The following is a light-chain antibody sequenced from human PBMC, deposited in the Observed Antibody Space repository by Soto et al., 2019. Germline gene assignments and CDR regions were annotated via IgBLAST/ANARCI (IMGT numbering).Light chain of an antibody. CDR1: SSDVGGYNY. J-gene: IGLJ1*01. CDR3: SSYTSSSTQV. V-gene: IGLV2-14*01. Sequence: QSALTQPASVSGSPGQSITISCTGTSSDVGGYNYVSWYQQHPGKAPKLMIYEVSYWPSGVSNRFSGSKSGNTASLTISGLQAEDEADYYCSSYTSSSTQVFGTGTKVTVL. CDR2: EVS.